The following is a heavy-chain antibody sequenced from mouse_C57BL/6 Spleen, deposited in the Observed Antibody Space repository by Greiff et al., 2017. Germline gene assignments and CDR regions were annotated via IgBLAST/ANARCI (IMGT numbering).Heavy chain of an antibody. D-gene: IGHD1-1*01. J-gene: IGHJ1*03. CDR2: INPSTGGT. CDR1: GYSFTGYY. V-gene: IGHV1-42*01. Sequence: VQLQQSGPELVKPGASVKISCKASGYSFTGYYMHWVKQSPEQSLEWIGEINPSTGGTTYNQKFKAKATLTVDKSSSTAYMQLSSLTSEDSAVXCSASDAHYAYGSSLGGYFDVWGTGTTVTVSS. CDR3: ASDAHYAYGSSLGGYFDV.